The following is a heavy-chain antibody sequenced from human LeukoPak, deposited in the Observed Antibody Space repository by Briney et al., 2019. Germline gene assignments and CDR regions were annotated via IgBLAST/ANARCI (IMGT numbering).Heavy chain of an antibody. D-gene: IGHD3-16*01. CDR3: VRGGGDY. V-gene: IGHV3-7*01. Sequence: GGSLRLSCAASGFTFSSYWMSRVRQAPGKGLEWVANIKQDGIEKDYVDSVKGRFTISRDNAKNSLFLQMNSLRAEDTAMYYCVRGGGDYWGQGILVTVSS. CDR1: GFTFSSYW. J-gene: IGHJ4*02. CDR2: IKQDGIEK.